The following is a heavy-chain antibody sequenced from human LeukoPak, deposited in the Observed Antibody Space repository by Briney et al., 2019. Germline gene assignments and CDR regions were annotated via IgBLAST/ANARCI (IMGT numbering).Heavy chain of an antibody. Sequence: KPGGSLRLSCAASGFTFSNAWMSWVRQAPEKGLEWVGRIKSKTDGGTTDYATPVKGRFTISRDDSKNTLYLQMNSLKSEDTAVYYCTTFDFAAFDIWGQGTMVTVSS. CDR3: TTFDFAAFDI. CDR1: GFTFSNAW. J-gene: IGHJ3*02. CDR2: IKSKTDGGTT. D-gene: IGHD3-9*01. V-gene: IGHV3-15*01.